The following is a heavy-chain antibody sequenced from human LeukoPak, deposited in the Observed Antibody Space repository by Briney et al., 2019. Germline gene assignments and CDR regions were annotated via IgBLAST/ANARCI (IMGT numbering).Heavy chain of an antibody. V-gene: IGHV4-4*02. CDR1: GGSISSSDW. D-gene: IGHD3-10*01. J-gene: IGHJ6*02. CDR3: ARDYTSMIRGVNYYGMDV. Sequence: SETLSLTCAVSGGSISSSDWWSWVRQPPGKGLEWIGEIYHSGSTNYNPSLKSRVTISLGKSKNQFSLKLTSVTAADTAVYYCARDYTSMIRGVNYYGMDVWGQGTTVTVSS. CDR2: IYHSGST.